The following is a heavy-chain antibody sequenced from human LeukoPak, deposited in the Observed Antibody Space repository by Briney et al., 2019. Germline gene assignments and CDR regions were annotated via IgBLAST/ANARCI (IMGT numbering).Heavy chain of an antibody. CDR3: ARLRTVGATGHYFDY. CDR2: IYYSGST. V-gene: IGHV4-39*01. CDR1: GGSISSSSYY. D-gene: IGHD1-26*01. J-gene: IGHJ4*02. Sequence: SETLSLTCTVSGGSISSSSYYWGWIRQPPGKGLEWIGSIYYSGSTYYNPSLKSRVTISVDTSKNQVSLKLSSVTAADTAVYYCARLRTVGATGHYFDYWGQGTLVTVSS.